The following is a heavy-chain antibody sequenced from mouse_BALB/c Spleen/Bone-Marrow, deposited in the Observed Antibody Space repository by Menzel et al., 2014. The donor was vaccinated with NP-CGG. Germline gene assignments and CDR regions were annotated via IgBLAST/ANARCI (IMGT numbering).Heavy chain of an antibody. CDR3: SRDYGGTAWFAY. D-gene: IGHD1-1*01. CDR1: GFKFKDTH. CDR2: IDPASGDT. Sequence: VQLQQSGAELVKPGASVKLSCTASGFKFKDTHMHWVKQRPEQGLEWIGRIDPASGDTKYDPKFQGKAAITGDTSSNTAYLQLSSLTSEDTAAYYCSRDYGGTAWFAYWGQGTLVTVSA. J-gene: IGHJ3*01. V-gene: IGHV14-3*02.